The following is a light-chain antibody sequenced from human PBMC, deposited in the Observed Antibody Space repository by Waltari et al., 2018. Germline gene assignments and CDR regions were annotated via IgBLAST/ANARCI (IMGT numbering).Light chain of an antibody. Sequence: SSALTQDPAVSVALGQSVRITCQGDSLRSYQSSRYQQKPGQAPVLVSYGKNNRPSGITDRFSGSSSGNTASLTITGAQAEDEADYYCNSRDSSGNHLEVFGGGTKLTVL. CDR3: NSRDSSGNHLEV. J-gene: IGLJ2*01. V-gene: IGLV3-19*01. CDR1: SLRSYQ. CDR2: GKN.